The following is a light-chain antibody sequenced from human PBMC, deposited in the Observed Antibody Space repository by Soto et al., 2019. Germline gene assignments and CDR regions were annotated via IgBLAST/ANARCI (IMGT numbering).Light chain of an antibody. J-gene: IGKJ1*01. Sequence: EIVMTQSPATLSVSPGERATLSCRASQTVTINLAWYQQKPGQAPSLLIYGASNRATGVPARFSGSGSGTDFALTISSLQSEDFAIYYCQQYNDWPQTFGQGTKVDIK. CDR1: QTVTIN. CDR3: QQYNDWPQT. CDR2: GAS. V-gene: IGKV3-15*01.